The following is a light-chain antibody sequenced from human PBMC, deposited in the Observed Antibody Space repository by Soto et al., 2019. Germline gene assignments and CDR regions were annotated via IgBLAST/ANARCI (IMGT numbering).Light chain of an antibody. V-gene: IGLV1-44*01. CDR2: SNN. CDR1: RSNIGSNT. J-gene: IGLJ3*02. CDR3: AAWDDSLNGRV. Sequence: QAVVTQPPSASGTPGQRVTISCSGSRSNIGSNTVNWYQQVPGTAPKVLMYSNNQRPSGVPHRFSGSKSGTSASLAISGLQSEDEADYYCAAWDDSLNGRVFGGGTKVTVL.